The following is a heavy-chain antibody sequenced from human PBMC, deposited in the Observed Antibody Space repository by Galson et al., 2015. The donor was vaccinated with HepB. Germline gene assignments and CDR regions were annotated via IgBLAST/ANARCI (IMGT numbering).Heavy chain of an antibody. Sequence: TLRLSCAASGFTFSSYAMSWVRQAPGKGLEWVSAISGSGGSTYYADSVKGRFTISRDNSKNTLYLQMNSLRAEDTAVYYCAKLLRASYSSGWYGFDYWGQGTLVTVSS. CDR3: AKLLRASYSSGWYGFDY. J-gene: IGHJ4*02. V-gene: IGHV3-23*01. CDR2: ISGSGGST. CDR1: GFTFSSYA. D-gene: IGHD6-19*01.